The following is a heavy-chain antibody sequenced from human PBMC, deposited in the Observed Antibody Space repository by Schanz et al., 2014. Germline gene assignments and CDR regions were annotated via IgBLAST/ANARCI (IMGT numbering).Heavy chain of an antibody. D-gene: IGHD3-10*01. CDR2: ISGSGAST. Sequence: VQLVESGGGVVQPGRSLRLSCVASGFTFSSYDVFWVRQAPGKGLEWVSGISGSGASTYYADSVKGRFTISRDNSNKTVDLQMNSLRAEDTALYYCVRDELLWFGEVLSLDYWGQGALVTVSS. J-gene: IGHJ4*02. CDR3: VRDELLWFGEVLSLDY. V-gene: IGHV3-23*04. CDR1: GFTFSSYD.